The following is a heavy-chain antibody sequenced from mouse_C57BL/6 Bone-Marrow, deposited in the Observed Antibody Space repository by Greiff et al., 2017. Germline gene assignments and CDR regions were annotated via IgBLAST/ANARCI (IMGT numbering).Heavy chain of an antibody. J-gene: IGHJ4*01. Sequence: QVQLQQPGAELVRPGSSVKLSCKASGYTFTSYWMDWVKQRPGQGLEWIGNIYPSDSGTHYNQKFKDKATLTVDKSSSTAYMQLSSLTSEDSAVYYCARTSITTVAYAMDYWGQGTSVTVSS. V-gene: IGHV1-61*01. CDR2: IYPSDSGT. CDR3: ARTSITTVAYAMDY. D-gene: IGHD1-1*01. CDR1: GYTFTSYW.